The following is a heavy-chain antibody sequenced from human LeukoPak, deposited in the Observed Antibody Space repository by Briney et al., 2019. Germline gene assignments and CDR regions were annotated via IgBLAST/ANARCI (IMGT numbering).Heavy chain of an antibody. CDR3: AKDVRGYSYGYFDY. CDR1: GFTFSSYA. V-gene: IGHV3-23*01. D-gene: IGHD5-18*01. Sequence: GGSLRLSCAASGFTFSSYAMSWVRQAPGKGLEWVSAISGSGGSTYYADSVKGRFTISRDDSKNTLYLQMNSLSAEDTAVYYCAKDVRGYSYGYFDYWGQGTLVTVSS. CDR2: ISGSGGST. J-gene: IGHJ4*02.